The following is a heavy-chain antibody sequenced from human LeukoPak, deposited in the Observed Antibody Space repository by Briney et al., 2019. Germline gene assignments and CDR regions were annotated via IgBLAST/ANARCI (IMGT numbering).Heavy chain of an antibody. D-gene: IGHD2-15*01. J-gene: IGHJ4*02. CDR2: IYPGNSDT. CDR1: GYSFTNYW. Sequence: GESLKISCKGSGYSFTNYWIAWVRKMPGKGLEWMGIIYPGNSDTRYSPSFQGQVTISADKSINTAYLQWSSLKASDTAMYYCARHRGGYCSGGSCYHDYWGQGTLVTVSS. V-gene: IGHV5-51*01. CDR3: ARHRGGYCSGGSCYHDY.